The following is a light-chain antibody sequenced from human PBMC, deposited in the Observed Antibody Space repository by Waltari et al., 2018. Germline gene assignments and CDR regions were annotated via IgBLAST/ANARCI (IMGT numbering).Light chain of an antibody. CDR3: FSYADGRSLV. J-gene: IGLJ2*01. V-gene: IGLV2-23*01. CDR2: EGT. Sequence: QSALTQPASVSGSPGQSITISCTGSSTDLGSSTLVSWYQHHPDKAPKLLIYEGTERPSGISHRFSGSKSCNTASLTISTLQAEDEADYYCFSYADGRSLVFGGGTKLTVL. CDR1: STDLGSSTL.